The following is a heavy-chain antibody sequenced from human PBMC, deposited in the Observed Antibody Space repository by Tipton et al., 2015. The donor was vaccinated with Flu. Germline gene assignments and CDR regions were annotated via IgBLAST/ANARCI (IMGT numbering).Heavy chain of an antibody. CDR3: ARENYDSSGYYPFFDY. V-gene: IGHV3-30*04. J-gene: IGHJ4*02. CDR2: ISYDGSNT. D-gene: IGHD3-22*01. CDR1: GIDLSSYA. Sequence: RSLRLSCIGSGIDLSSYAMHWVRQAPGKGLEWVATISYDGSNTYYADSVKGRVTISRDKSNNTLYLHMNSVRTDDTAVYYCARENYDSSGYYPFFDYWGQGMLVTVSS.